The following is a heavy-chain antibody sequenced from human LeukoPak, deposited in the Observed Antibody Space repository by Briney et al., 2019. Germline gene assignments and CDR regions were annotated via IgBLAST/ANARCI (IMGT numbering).Heavy chain of an antibody. CDR2: IDYSGST. D-gene: IGHD6-19*01. Sequence: SETLSLTCTVSGDSSYNNIYYWGWIRQPPAKGLEWIGTIDYSGSTYYSPSLKSRATISIDTSKNQFSLKLRSLTAADTAVYYCAREYTLYRSGWFLDFWGQETVVTVSS. V-gene: IGHV4-39*07. CDR3: AREYTLYRSGWFLDF. CDR1: GDSSYNNIYY. J-gene: IGHJ4*02.